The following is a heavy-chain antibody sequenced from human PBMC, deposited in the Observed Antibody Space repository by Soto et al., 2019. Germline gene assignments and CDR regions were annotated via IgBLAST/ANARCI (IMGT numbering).Heavy chain of an antibody. D-gene: IGHD6-6*01. J-gene: IGHJ4*02. CDR3: AKRSSSSTFDY. CDR1: GFTFCSYA. CDR2: ISGSDDST. Sequence: PGGSLRLSCAASGFTFCSYAMSWVRQAPGKGLEWVSVISGSDDSTYYADSVKGRFTISRDNSKNTLYLQMNSLRAEDTAVYYCAKRSSSSTFDYWGQGTLLTVSS. V-gene: IGHV3-23*01.